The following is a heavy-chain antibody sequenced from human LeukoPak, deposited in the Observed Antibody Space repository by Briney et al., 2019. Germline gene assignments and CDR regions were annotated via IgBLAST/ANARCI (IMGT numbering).Heavy chain of an antibody. D-gene: IGHD5-18*01. CDR3: ARDGVDTAMVPYWYFDL. Sequence: PSETLSLTRTVSGYSISSGYYWGWIRQPPGKGLEWIGSIYHSGSTYYNPSLKSRVTISVDTSKNQFSLKLSSVTAADTAVYYCARDGVDTAMVPYWYFDLWGRGTLVTVSS. V-gene: IGHV4-38-2*02. CDR1: GYSISSGYY. CDR2: IYHSGST. J-gene: IGHJ2*01.